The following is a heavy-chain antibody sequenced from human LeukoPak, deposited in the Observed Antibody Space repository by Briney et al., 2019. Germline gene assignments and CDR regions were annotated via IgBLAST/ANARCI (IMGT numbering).Heavy chain of an antibody. Sequence: SETLSLTCTVSGGSISSSSYYWGWIRQPPGTGLEWIGSIYCSGSTYYNPSLKSRVTISVDTSKNQFSLKLSSVTAADTAVYYCARHFLFAVEMATKARWFDPWGQGTLVTVSS. V-gene: IGHV4-39*01. CDR2: IYCSGST. CDR1: GGSISSSSYY. D-gene: IGHD5-24*01. J-gene: IGHJ5*02. CDR3: ARHFLFAVEMATKARWFDP.